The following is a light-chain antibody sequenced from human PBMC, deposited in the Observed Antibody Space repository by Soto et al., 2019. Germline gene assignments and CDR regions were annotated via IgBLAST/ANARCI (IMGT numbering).Light chain of an antibody. CDR1: QSMSTH. CDR3: QQSYTSWWT. V-gene: IGKV1-39*01. CDR2: AAS. Sequence: DIQMTQSPSSLAASVGDGVSITCLASQSMSTHLSWYQQKPGKAPKLLIYAASSLQSWVPSRFTGSGSGTDFTLTISSLQPEDFATYYCQQSYTSWWTCGQWTKVEIK. J-gene: IGKJ1*01.